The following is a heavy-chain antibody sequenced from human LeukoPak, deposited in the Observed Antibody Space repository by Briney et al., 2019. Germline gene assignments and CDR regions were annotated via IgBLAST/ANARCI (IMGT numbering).Heavy chain of an antibody. J-gene: IGHJ6*02. V-gene: IGHV1-69*01. CDR2: IIPIFGTA. CDR3: ARAINPTYCGGDCYWSYYGMDV. CDR1: GGTFSSYA. D-gene: IGHD2-21*02. Sequence: ASVTVSCKASGGTFSSYAISWVRQAPGQGLEWMGGIIPIFGTANYAQKFQGRVTITADESTSTAYMELSSLRSEDTAVYYCARAINPTYCGGDCYWSYYGMDVWGQGTTVTVSS.